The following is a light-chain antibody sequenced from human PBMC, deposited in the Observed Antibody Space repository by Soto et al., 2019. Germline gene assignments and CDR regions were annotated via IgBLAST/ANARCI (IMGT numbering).Light chain of an antibody. CDR1: QSVRSNY. CDR2: NSS. CDR3: QQYRDLPQT. V-gene: IGKV3-20*01. Sequence: IVLTQSPGTLSLSPGERATLSCRAIQSVRSNYLAWYQQKPGQAPRLLIYNSSPRATGIPDRFSGSGSGTDFTLTISRLEPEDFALYYCQQYRDLPQTFGQGTQVEIK. J-gene: IGKJ1*01.